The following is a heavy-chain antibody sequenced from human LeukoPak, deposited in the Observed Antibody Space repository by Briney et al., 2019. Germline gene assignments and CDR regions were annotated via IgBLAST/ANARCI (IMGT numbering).Heavy chain of an antibody. Sequence: SETLSLTCAVYGGSFSGYYWSWIRQPPGKGLEWIGEINHSGSTNYNPSLKSRVTISVDTSKNQFSLKLSSVTAADTAVYYCARSGYSYGYIDYYYGMDVWGQGTTVTVSS. CDR2: INHSGST. V-gene: IGHV4-34*01. CDR1: GGSFSGYY. D-gene: IGHD5-18*01. J-gene: IGHJ6*02. CDR3: ARSGYSYGYIDYYYGMDV.